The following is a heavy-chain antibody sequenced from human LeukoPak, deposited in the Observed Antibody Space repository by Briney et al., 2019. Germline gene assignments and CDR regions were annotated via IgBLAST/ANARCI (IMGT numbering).Heavy chain of an antibody. CDR3: AKDGSSGSVPLFDY. J-gene: IGHJ4*02. D-gene: IGHD6-19*01. CDR1: GGSLSSFY. Sequence: SETLSLTCTVSGGSLSSFYWSWIRQPPGKALEWIGFIYYSGSTNYNPSLKSRVTMSVDTSKNQFSLKLRSATAADTAVYYCAKDGSSGSVPLFDYWGQGTLVTVSS. V-gene: IGHV4-59*01. CDR2: IYYSGST.